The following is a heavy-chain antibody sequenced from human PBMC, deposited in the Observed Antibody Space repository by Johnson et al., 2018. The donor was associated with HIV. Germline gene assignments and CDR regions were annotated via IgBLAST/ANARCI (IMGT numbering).Heavy chain of an antibody. J-gene: IGHJ3*02. V-gene: IGHV3-52*01. CDR1: GFTFSSSW. Sequence: VQLVESGGGLVQPGGSLRLSCAASGFTFSSSWMHWVCQAPDKGLEWVAAIPCVGSEKYYVDSVKGRFTISRDNAMNSLYLQMNSLRAEETAVYYCEREIGGSYYRDAFDIWGQGTMVTVSS. D-gene: IGHD1-26*01. CDR3: EREIGGSYYRDAFDI. CDR2: IPCVGSEK.